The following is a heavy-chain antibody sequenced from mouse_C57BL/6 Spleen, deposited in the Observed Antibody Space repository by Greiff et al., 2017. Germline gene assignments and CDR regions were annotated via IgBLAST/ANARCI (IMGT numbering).Heavy chain of an antibody. J-gene: IGHJ4*01. CDR2: IDPNSGGT. CDR1: GYTFTSYW. D-gene: IGHD2-2*01. Sequence: VQLQQSGAELVKPGASVKLSCTASGYTFTSYWMHWVKQRPGRGLEWIGRIDPNSGGTKYNEQFKSKATLTVDKPSSTAYMQLSSLTSEDSAVDYGARYRGDDGFYAMGDWGPGTSVTVSS. CDR3: ARYRGDDGFYAMGD. V-gene: IGHV1-72*01.